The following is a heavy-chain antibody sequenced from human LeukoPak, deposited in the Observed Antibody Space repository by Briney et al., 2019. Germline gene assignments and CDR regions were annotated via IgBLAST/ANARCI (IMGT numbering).Heavy chain of an antibody. CDR3: ARDVTTLVAFDI. Sequence: SETLSLTCTVSGYSISSGYYWGWIRQPPGKGLEWIGSIYHSGSTYYNPSLKSRVTISVDTSNNQFSLKLSSVTAADTAVYYCARDVTTLVAFDIWGQGTMVTVSS. CDR1: GYSISSGYY. V-gene: IGHV4-38-2*02. J-gene: IGHJ3*02. CDR2: IYHSGST. D-gene: IGHD6-13*01.